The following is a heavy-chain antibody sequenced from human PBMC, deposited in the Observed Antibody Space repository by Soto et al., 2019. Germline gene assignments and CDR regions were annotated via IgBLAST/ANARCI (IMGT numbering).Heavy chain of an antibody. V-gene: IGHV3-30-3*01. CDR2: ISHDGNIQ. Sequence: QVQLVESGGGVVQPGRSLRLSCAVSGFTFSSYAMHWVRQAPGKGLEWVSVISHDGNIQYFAASVKGRFTISRDSSKNTLYLQMNSLRPEDTAVYYCARENRPMDVWGQGTTVTVSS. CDR3: ARENRPMDV. J-gene: IGHJ6*02. CDR1: GFTFSSYA.